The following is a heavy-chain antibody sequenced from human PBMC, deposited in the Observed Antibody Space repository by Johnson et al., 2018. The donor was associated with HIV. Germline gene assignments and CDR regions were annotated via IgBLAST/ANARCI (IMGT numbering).Heavy chain of an antibody. Sequence: VQLVESGGGLVKREGSLRLSCAPSGFIFSDYAMHWVRQAPGKGLEWVAVIWDDGSKKYYVDSVKGRFTISRDNSKNTLYLQMNSLRAEDTAIYYCAKDEEGDYGDLGAFNIWGQGTMVTVSS. CDR2: IWDDGSKK. D-gene: IGHD4-17*01. CDR3: AKDEEGDYGDLGAFNI. J-gene: IGHJ3*02. CDR1: GFIFSDYA. V-gene: IGHV3-33*06.